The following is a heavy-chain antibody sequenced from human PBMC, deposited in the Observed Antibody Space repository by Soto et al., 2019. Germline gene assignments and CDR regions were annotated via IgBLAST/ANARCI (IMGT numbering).Heavy chain of an antibody. CDR3: ATTTAVIVAQGPMDV. Sequence: EVQLVQSGAEVKKPGATVKISCKVSGFKFIDYYLYWVQQAPGKALEWMGRVDPEDGETVYSEKFQGRLTINADTSRDIAHMELSGLRSEDTAVYFCATTTAVIVAQGPMDVWGQGTTVIVSS. V-gene: IGHV1-69-2*01. CDR2: VDPEDGET. D-gene: IGHD2-21*01. CDR1: GFKFIDYY. J-gene: IGHJ6*02.